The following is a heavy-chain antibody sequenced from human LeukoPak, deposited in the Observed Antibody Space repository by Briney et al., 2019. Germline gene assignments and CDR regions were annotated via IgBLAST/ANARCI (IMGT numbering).Heavy chain of an antibody. V-gene: IGHV4-59*01. CDR1: GGSISSYY. D-gene: IGHD3-22*01. CDR3: ARAGGITMTEFDY. Sequence: SETLPLTCTVSGGSISSYYWSWIRQPPGKGLEWIGYIYYSGSTNYNPSLKSRVTISVDTSKNQFSLKLSSVTAADTAVYYCARAGGITMTEFDYWGQGTLVTVSS. CDR2: IYYSGST. J-gene: IGHJ4*02.